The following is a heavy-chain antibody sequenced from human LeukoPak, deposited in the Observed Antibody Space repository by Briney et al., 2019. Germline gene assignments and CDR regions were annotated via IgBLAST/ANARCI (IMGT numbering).Heavy chain of an antibody. CDR3: ASVGVVATANDY. CDR2: IKSDGSRT. D-gene: IGHD5-12*01. Sequence: GGSLRLSGAAAGFTFSKYWMHWVRQAPGKGLVWCSGIKSDGSRTTYADSVKGRLTISRDNAKNTLYLQINSLRAEDTAVYYCASVGVVATANDYWGQGTLVTVSS. J-gene: IGHJ4*02. V-gene: IGHV3-74*01. CDR1: GFTFSKYW.